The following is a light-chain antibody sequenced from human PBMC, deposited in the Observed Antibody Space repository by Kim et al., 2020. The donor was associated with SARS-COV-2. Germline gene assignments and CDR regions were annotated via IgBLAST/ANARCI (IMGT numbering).Light chain of an antibody. CDR3: QQYNDYPRT. CDR2: KAS. CDR1: QNINNY. J-gene: IGKJ1*01. V-gene: IGKV1-5*03. Sequence: ASVGDSVTITCRARQNINNYLAWYQQKPGKAPKLLIYKASSLESGVPSRFSGGGSGTEFTLTISSLQPDDFATYYCQQYNDYPRTFGQGTKVDIK.